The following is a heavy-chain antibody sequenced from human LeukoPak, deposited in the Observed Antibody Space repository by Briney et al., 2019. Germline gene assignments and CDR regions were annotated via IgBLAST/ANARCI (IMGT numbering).Heavy chain of an antibody. CDR1: GLTFSSYS. CDR2: ISSSSSYI. D-gene: IGHD3-9*01. CDR3: ARERYFDWLLYNDY. J-gene: IGHJ4*02. V-gene: IGHV3-21*01. Sequence: GGPLRLSCAASGLTFSSYSMNWVRQAPGKGLEWVSSISSSSSYIYYADSVKGRFTISRDNAKNSLYLQMNSLRAEDTAVYYCARERYFDWLLYNDYWGQGTLVTVSS.